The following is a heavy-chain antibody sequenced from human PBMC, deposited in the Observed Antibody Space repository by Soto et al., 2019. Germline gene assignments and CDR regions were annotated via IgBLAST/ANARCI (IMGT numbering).Heavy chain of an antibody. D-gene: IGHD5-18*01. CDR2: INPATGAT. Sequence: QVQLXXXGXXXXXXGASVTVSCKASGYIFTDYYLHWVRQAPGQGLEWMGWINPATGATKYKQNFEGRLSLTRDTSKSTGFMDLSRLKSDDSATYYCARKGYGVAFDAWAQGTLVTVSS. CDR1: GYIFTDYY. J-gene: IGHJ3*01. CDR3: ARKGYGVAFDA. V-gene: IGHV1-2*02.